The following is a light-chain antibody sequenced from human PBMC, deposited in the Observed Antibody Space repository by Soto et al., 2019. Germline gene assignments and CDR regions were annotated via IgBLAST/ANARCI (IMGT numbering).Light chain of an antibody. CDR2: DNN. CDR3: GTWDSSLSARV. CDR1: SSNIGNNY. J-gene: IGLJ2*01. Sequence: QSVLTQPPLVSAAPGQKVTISCSGSSSNIGNNYVSWYQQLPGTAPKLLIYDNNKRPSGIPDRFSGSKSGTSATLGITGLQTGDEADYYCGTWDSSLSARVFGGGTKLTVL. V-gene: IGLV1-51*01.